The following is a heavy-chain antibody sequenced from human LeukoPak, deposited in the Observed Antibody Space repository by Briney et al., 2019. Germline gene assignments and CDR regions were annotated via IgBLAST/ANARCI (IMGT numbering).Heavy chain of an antibody. Sequence: ASVKVSCKASGGTFSSYAISWVRQAPGQGLEWMGWMNPNSGNTGYAQKFQGRVTMTRNTSISTAYMELSSLRSEDTAVYYCARAGYSSGWYRKVDAFDIWGQGTMVTVSS. J-gene: IGHJ3*02. CDR1: GGTFSSYA. CDR3: ARAGYSSGWYRKVDAFDI. D-gene: IGHD6-19*01. CDR2: MNPNSGNT. V-gene: IGHV1-8*02.